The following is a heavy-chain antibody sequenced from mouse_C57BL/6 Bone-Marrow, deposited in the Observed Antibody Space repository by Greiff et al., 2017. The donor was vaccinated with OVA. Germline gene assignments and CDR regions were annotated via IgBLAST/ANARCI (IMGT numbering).Heavy chain of an antibody. D-gene: IGHD4-1*01. CDR2: ISSGGDYI. V-gene: IGHV5-9-1*02. CDR1: GFTFSSYA. J-gene: IGHJ3*01. CDR3: TSPNWAWFAY. Sequence: EVKLMESGEGLVKPGGSLKLSCAASGFTFSSYAMSWVRQTPEKRLEWGAYISSGGDYIYYADTVKGRFTISRDNARNTLYLQMSSLKSEDTAMYYCTSPNWAWFAYWGQGTLVTVSA.